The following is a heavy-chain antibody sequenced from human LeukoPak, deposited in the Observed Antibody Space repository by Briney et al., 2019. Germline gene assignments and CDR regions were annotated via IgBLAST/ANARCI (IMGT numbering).Heavy chain of an antibody. Sequence: PSETLSLTCAVYGGSFSGYYWSWIRQPPGKGLEWIGEINHSGSTNHNPSLKSRVTISVDTSKNQFSLKLSSVTAADTAVYYCARKYSYGPQEYWGQGTLVTVSS. V-gene: IGHV4-34*01. CDR2: INHSGST. D-gene: IGHD5-18*01. J-gene: IGHJ4*02. CDR3: ARKYSYGPQEY. CDR1: GGSFSGYY.